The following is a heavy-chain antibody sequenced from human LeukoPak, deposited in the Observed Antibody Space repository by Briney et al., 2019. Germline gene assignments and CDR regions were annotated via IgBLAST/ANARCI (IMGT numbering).Heavy chain of an antibody. Sequence: PGGSLRLSCAASGFTFSSYAMSWVRQAPGKGLEWVSAISGSGGSTYYADSVKGRFTISRDNSKNTLYLQMNGLRAEDTAVYYCAKVGSGSYRSYYFDYWGQGTLVTVSS. CDR1: GFTFSSYA. J-gene: IGHJ4*02. CDR2: ISGSGGST. V-gene: IGHV3-23*01. D-gene: IGHD1-26*01. CDR3: AKVGSGSYRSYYFDY.